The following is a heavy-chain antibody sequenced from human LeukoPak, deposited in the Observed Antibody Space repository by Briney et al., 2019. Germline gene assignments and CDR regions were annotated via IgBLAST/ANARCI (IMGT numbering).Heavy chain of an antibody. Sequence: LETLSLTCAVYGGSFSGYYWSWIRQPAGKGLEWIGRIYTSGSTNYNPSLKSRVTMSVDTSKNQFSLKLSSVTAADTAVYYCARGYSSSWYPNYYYMDVWGKGTTVTISS. J-gene: IGHJ6*03. CDR2: IYTSGST. D-gene: IGHD6-13*01. CDR3: ARGYSSSWYPNYYYMDV. V-gene: IGHV4-59*10. CDR1: GGSFSGYY.